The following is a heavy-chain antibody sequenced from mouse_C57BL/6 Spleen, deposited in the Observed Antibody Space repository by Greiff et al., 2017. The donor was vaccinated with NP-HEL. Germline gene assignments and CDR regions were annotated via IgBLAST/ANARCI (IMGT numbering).Heavy chain of an antibody. D-gene: IGHD2-4*01. Sequence: VQLKESGPELVKPGASVKIPCKASGYTFTDYNMDWVKQSHGKSLEWIGDINPNNGGTIYNQKFKGKATLTVDKSSSTAYMELRSLTSEDTAVYYCARSRGSTTITTRGFYWYFDVWGTGTTVTVSS. CDR3: ARSRGSTTITTRGFYWYFDV. CDR1: GYTFTDYN. CDR2: INPNNGGT. J-gene: IGHJ1*03. V-gene: IGHV1-18*01.